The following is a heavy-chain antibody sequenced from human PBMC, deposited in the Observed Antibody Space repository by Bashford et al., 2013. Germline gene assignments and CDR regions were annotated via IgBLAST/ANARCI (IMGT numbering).Heavy chain of an antibody. V-gene: IGHV1-69*13. CDR1: GGTFSSYA. Sequence: SVKVSCKASGGTFSSYAISWVRQAPGQGLEWMGGIIPIFGTANYAQKFQGRVTITADESTSTAYMELSSLRSEDTAVYYCARVGDDYGGLNGAFDIWGQGTMVTVSS. CDR2: IIPIFGTA. J-gene: IGHJ3*02. CDR3: ARVGDDYGGLNGAFDI. D-gene: IGHD4-23*01.